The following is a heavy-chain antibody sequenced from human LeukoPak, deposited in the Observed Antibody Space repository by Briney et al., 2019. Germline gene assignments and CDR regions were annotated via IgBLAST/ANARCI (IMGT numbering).Heavy chain of an antibody. CDR2: IYTSGST. CDR1: GGSISSYY. V-gene: IGHV4-4*09. D-gene: IGHD2-2*03. CDR3: ARTTLGYCSSTSCYLAYYYYYMDV. J-gene: IGHJ6*03. Sequence: SETLSLTCTVSGGSISSYYWSWIRQPPGKGLEWIWYIYTSGSTNYNPALKSRVTISVDTSKNQFSLKLSSVTAADTAVYYCARTTLGYCSSTSCYLAYYYYYMDVWGKGTTVTVSS.